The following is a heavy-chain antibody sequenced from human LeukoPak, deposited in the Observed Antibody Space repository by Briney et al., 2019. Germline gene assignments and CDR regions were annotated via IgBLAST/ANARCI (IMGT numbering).Heavy chain of an antibody. J-gene: IGHJ4*02. D-gene: IGHD3-16*02. CDR2: ISGSTNSI. CDR1: GFTFSDYY. CDR3: ARGSYPLDH. V-gene: IGHV3-11*01. Sequence: PGGSLRLSCAASGFTFSDYYMSWIRQAPGKGLEWVSYISGSTNSIYYADSVKGQFTISRYNAKNSLFLQMNSLRAEDTAVYYCARGSYPLDHWGQGTLVTVSS.